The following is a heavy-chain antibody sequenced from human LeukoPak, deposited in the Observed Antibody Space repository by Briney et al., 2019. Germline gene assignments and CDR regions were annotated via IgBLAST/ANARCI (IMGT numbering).Heavy chain of an antibody. CDR1: GGSFSGYY. J-gene: IGHJ6*02. D-gene: IGHD3-9*01. Sequence: SETLSLTCAVYGGSFSGYYWSWIRQPPGKGLEWIGEINHSGSTNYNPSLKSRVTISVDTSKNQFSLKLSSVTAADTAVYYCARGAVLRYFDWFLLPSGYYYYYGMDVWGQGTTVTVSS. CDR2: INHSGST. CDR3: ARGAVLRYFDWFLLPSGYYYYYGMDV. V-gene: IGHV4-34*01.